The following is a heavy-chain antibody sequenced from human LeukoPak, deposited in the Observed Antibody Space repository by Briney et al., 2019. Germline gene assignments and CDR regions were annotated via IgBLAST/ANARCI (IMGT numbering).Heavy chain of an antibody. D-gene: IGHD6-13*01. Sequence: PSETLSLTCIVSNGSISTYYWSWIRQPAGKGLEWIGRIYSSGSTIGNPSLKSRVTLSVDSSKNQFSLKLSSVTAADTALYYCAREEGSSWYGLDYWGQGTLVTVSS. CDR1: NGSISTYY. J-gene: IGHJ4*02. CDR3: AREEGSSWYGLDY. V-gene: IGHV4-4*07. CDR2: IYSSGST.